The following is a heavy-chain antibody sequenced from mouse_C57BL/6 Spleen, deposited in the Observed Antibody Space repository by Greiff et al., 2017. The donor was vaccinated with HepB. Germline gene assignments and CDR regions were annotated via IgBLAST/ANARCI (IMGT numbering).Heavy chain of an antibody. CDR3: ARDSSGPWFGY. Sequence: EVQLQQSGPELVKPGASVKISCTASGYSFTGYYMNWVKQSPEKSLEWIGEINPSTGGTTYNQKFKAKATLTVDKSSSTAYMQLKSLTSEDSAVYYCARDSSGPWFGYWGQGALVTV. CDR1: GYSFTGYY. V-gene: IGHV1-42*01. CDR2: INPSTGGT. J-gene: IGHJ3*01. D-gene: IGHD3-2*02.